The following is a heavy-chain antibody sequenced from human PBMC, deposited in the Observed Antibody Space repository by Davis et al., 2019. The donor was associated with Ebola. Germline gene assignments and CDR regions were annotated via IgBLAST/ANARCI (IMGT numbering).Heavy chain of an antibody. CDR1: GYTFTSYA. Sequence: ASVKVSCKASGYTFTSYAMHWVRQAPGQRLEWMGWINAGNGNTKYSQKFQGRVTITRDTSASTAYMELSSLRSEDTAVYYCARLSPSIKYYYTVWTSGAKGPRSPSP. D-gene: IGHD3-10*01. V-gene: IGHV1-3*01. J-gene: IGHJ6*02. CDR3: ARLSPSIKYYYTVWTS. CDR2: INAGNGNT.